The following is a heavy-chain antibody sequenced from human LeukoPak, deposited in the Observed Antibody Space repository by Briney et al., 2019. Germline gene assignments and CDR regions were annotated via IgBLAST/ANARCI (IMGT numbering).Heavy chain of an antibody. J-gene: IGHJ5*02. CDR2: IYYSGST. D-gene: IGHD2-15*01. V-gene: IGHV4-59*01. CDR3: ARGYCSGGSCFLEHNWFDP. Sequence: SETLSLTCTVSGGSISSYYWSWIRQPPGKGLEWIGYIYYSGSTNYNPSLKSRVTISVDTSKNQFSLKLSSVTAADTAVYYCARGYCSGGSCFLEHNWFDPWGQGTLVTVSS. CDR1: GGSISSYY.